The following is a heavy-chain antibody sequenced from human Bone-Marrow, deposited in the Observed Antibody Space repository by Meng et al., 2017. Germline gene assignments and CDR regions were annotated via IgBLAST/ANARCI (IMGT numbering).Heavy chain of an antibody. CDR2: IKRKSDGGKT. CDR1: GFTLSNAW. D-gene: IGHD1-7*01. CDR3: TTTDWNSPD. J-gene: IGHJ4*02. V-gene: IGHV3-15*01. Sequence: EVQLVESGGGLVKPGGSLRLSCAASGFTLSNAWMSWVRQAPGKGLEWVGRIKRKSDGGKTDYAAPVKGRFTISRDDSKNTLYLQMNSLKTEDTAVYYCTTTDWNSPDWGQGTLVTVSS.